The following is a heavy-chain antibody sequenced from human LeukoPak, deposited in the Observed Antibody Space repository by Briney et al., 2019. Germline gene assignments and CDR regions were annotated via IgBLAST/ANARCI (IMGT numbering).Heavy chain of an antibody. V-gene: IGHV3-20*04. CDR2: INWNGGST. CDR3: ARGRHTFIAVDYFDY. Sequence: SGGSLRLSCAASGFTFDDYGMSWVRQVPGKGLECVSGINWNGGSTGCADSVKGRFTISRDNAKNSLYLQMNSLRAEDSALYYCARGRHTFIAVDYFDYWGQGTLVTVSS. CDR1: GFTFDDYG. D-gene: IGHD6-19*01. J-gene: IGHJ4*02.